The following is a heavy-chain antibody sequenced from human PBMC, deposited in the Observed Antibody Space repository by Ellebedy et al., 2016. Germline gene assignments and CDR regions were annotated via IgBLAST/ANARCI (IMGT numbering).Heavy chain of an antibody. D-gene: IGHD1-26*01. CDR1: GFTFGDYA. CDR3: TRGGIMGVIGYAFDI. J-gene: IGHJ3*02. V-gene: IGHV3-49*03. Sequence: GGSLRLSCTTSGFTFGDYAMSWFRQAPGRGLEWVSLTRNKAYGGTTEYAASVKGRFTISRDDSKSIASLQMNSLEIEDTAVYYCTRGGIMGVIGYAFDIWGQGTMVTVSS. CDR2: TRNKAYGGTT.